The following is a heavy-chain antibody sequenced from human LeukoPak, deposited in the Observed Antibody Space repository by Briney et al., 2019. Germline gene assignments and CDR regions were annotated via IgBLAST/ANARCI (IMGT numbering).Heavy chain of an antibody. CDR2: INHSGST. CDR3: ARAPDWLATVDY. V-gene: IGHV4-34*01. J-gene: IGHJ4*02. CDR1: GGSFSGYY. Sequence: KPSETLSLTCAVYGGSFSGYYWSWIRQPPGKGLEWIGEINHSGSTNYNPSLKSRVTISVDTSKNQFSLKLSSVTAADTAVHYCARAPDWLATVDYWGQGTLVTVSS. D-gene: IGHD2-15*01.